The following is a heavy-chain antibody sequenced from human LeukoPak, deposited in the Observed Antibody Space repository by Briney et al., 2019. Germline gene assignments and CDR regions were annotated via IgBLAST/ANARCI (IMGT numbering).Heavy chain of an antibody. CDR2: IYYSGST. CDR1: GGSISSYY. V-gene: IGHV4-59*01. D-gene: IGHD3-22*01. Sequence: ASETLSLTCTVSGGSISSYYLSWIRQPPGKGLEWIGYIYYSGSTNYNLSLKSRVTISVDTSKNQFSLKLSSVTAADTAVYYCARDESYYYDSSAYYLPGAFDIWGQGTMATDSS. J-gene: IGHJ3*02. CDR3: ARDESYYYDSSAYYLPGAFDI.